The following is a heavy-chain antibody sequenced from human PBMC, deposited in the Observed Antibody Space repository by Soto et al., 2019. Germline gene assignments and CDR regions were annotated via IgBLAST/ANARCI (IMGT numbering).Heavy chain of an antibody. CDR3: ARDSRPHITMVRGRAYYFDY. CDR1: GGSISSSNW. CDR2: IYHSGST. V-gene: IGHV4-4*02. D-gene: IGHD3-10*01. J-gene: IGHJ4*02. Sequence: SETLSLTCAVSGGSISSSNWWSWVRQPPGKGLEWIGEIYHSGSTNYNPSLKSRVTISVDKSKNQFSLKLSSVTAADTAVYYCARDSRPHITMVRGRAYYFDYWGQGTLVTVSS.